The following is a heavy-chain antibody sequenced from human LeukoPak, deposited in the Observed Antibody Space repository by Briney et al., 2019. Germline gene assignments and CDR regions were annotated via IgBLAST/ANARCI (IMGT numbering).Heavy chain of an antibody. CDR2: IYYSGST. J-gene: IGHJ4*02. D-gene: IGHD1-14*01. Sequence: PSQTLSLTRTVSGGSISSGDYYWSWIRQPPGKGLEWIGYIYYSGSTYYNPSLKSRVTISVDTSKNQFSLKLSSVTAADTAVYYCAREFRGEAQTGFSDYWGQGTLVTVSS. CDR1: GGSISSGDYY. V-gene: IGHV4-30-4*08. CDR3: AREFRGEAQTGFSDY.